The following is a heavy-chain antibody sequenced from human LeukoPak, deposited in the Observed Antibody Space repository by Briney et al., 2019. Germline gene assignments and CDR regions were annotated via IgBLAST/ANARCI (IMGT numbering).Heavy chain of an antibody. Sequence: ASVKVSCKASGYTFTSYYMHWVRQAPGQGLEWMGWINPNSGGTNYAQKFQGRVTMTRDTSISTAYMELSRLRSDDTAVYYCARAGVERYYYYYYMDVWGKGTTVTVSS. CDR3: ARAGVERYYYYYYMDV. CDR2: INPNSGGT. CDR1: GYTFTSYY. J-gene: IGHJ6*03. D-gene: IGHD1-1*01. V-gene: IGHV1-2*02.